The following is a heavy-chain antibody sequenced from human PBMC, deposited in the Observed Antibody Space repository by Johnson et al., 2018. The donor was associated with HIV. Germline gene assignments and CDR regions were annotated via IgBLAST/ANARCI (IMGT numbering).Heavy chain of an antibody. V-gene: IGHV3-74*01. Sequence: VQLVESGGGLVQPGGSPRLSCGASGFTFNDHWMQWVRQAPGKGLVWVSRINGDGSRTSYADSVKGRFTIARDNAKNTLFLERKSLRAEDTAVYYCVRTSCTGARCLGYDPFDVWGQGTMVTVSS. CDR1: GFTFNDHW. CDR2: INGDGSRT. D-gene: IGHD3-16*01. CDR3: VRTSCTGARCLGYDPFDV. J-gene: IGHJ3*01.